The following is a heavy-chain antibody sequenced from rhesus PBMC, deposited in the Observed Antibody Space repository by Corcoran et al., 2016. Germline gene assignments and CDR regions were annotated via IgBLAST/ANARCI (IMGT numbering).Heavy chain of an antibody. CDR1: GYTFTDYY. CDR3: ATGVYSFDY. J-gene: IGHJ4*01. Sequence: EVQLVQSGAEVKKPGASGKIPCKASGYTFTDYYLHWVRQAPGKGLEWMGRVDPEDGEADYAQKFQDRVTITRDTSTDTAYMELSSLRSEDTAVYYCATGVYSFDYWGQGVLVTVSS. D-gene: IGHD3-16*01. V-gene: IGHV1-111*01. CDR2: VDPEDGEA.